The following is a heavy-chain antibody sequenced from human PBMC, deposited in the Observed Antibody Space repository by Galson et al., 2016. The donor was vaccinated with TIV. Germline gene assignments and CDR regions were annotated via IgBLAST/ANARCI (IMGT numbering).Heavy chain of an antibody. V-gene: IGHV4-39*07. Sequence: SETLSLTCTVSGASLTSVTDYWGWIRQPPGKGLQWIGTVYYSGSTYYNPSLESRVTMSRDTSTSQFSLNLGSVTAADTAVYYCARDNRNSHGSGSYYAFDPWGQGILVTVSS. CDR2: VYYSGST. D-gene: IGHD3-10*01. CDR3: ARDNRNSHGSGSYYAFDP. J-gene: IGHJ5*02. CDR1: GASLTSVTDY.